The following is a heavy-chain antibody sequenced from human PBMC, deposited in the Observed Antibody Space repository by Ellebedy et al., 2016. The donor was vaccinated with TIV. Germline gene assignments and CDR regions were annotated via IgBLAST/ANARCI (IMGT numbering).Heavy chain of an antibody. D-gene: IGHD3-3*01. CDR2: ISSNGGST. CDR3: VRLAVAIRGYYFDY. CDR1: GFTFSTYA. J-gene: IGHJ4*02. Sequence: GGSLRLSXSASGFTFSTYAMHWVRQAPGKGLEYVSAISSNGGSTYYADSVKGRFTISRDNSKNTLYLQMSSLSAEDTAVYYCVRLAVAIRGYYFDYWGQGTLVTVSS. V-gene: IGHV3-64D*06.